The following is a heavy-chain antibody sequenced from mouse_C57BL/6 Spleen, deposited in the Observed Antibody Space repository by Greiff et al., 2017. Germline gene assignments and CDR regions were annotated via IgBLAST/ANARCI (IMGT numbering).Heavy chain of an antibody. J-gene: IGHJ2*01. V-gene: IGHV1-69*01. CDR3: ARSHPSYYFDY. CDR2: IDPSDSYT. Sequence: QVQLKQPGAELVMPGASVKLSCKASGYTFTSYWMHWVKQRPGQGLEWIGEIDPSDSYTNYNQKFNGKSTLTVDKSSSTAYMQLSSLTSEDSAVYYCARSHPSYYFDYWGQGTTLTVSS. CDR1: GYTFTSYW.